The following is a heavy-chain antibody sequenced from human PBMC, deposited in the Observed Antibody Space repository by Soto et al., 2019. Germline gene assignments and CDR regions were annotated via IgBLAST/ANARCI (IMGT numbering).Heavy chain of an antibody. J-gene: IGHJ3*01. CDR1: GDSVSSGSHH. V-gene: IGHV4-61*03. D-gene: IGHD2-21*01. CDR3: ARDLVAIGGRVYAFDL. Sequence: QVQLQESGPGLVRPSETLSLTCTVAGDSVSSGSHHWNWIRQAPGKGLGWIGSIYFTGRTNHNPSLKSRVTISVDTSKNHLSLNLTSVTAADTAVYYCARDLVAIGGRVYAFDLWGQGTMVTVSS. CDR2: IYFTGRT.